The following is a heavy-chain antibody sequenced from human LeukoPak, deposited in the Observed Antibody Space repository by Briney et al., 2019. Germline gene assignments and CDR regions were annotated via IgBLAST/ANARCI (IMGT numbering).Heavy chain of an antibody. CDR2: INHSGST. J-gene: IGHJ4*02. Sequence: SETLSLTCAVYGGSFSGYYWNWIRQPPGKGLEWIGEINHSGSTNYNPSLKSRVTISVDTSKNQFSLKLSSVTAADTAVYYCASLSGWYAHYWGQGTLVTVSS. CDR1: GGSFSGYY. V-gene: IGHV4-34*01. D-gene: IGHD6-19*01. CDR3: ASLSGWYAHY.